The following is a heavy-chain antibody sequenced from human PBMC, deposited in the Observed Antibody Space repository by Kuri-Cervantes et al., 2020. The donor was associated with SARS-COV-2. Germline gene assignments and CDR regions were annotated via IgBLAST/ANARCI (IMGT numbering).Heavy chain of an antibody. D-gene: IGHD3-3*02. CDR1: GFPLSTSGVG. CDR2: IYWDDDK. J-gene: IGHJ4*02. V-gene: IGHV2-5*05. Sequence: SGPTLVKPTQTLTLTCTLSGFPLSTSGVGVGWIRRPPGKALGWLALIYWDDDKRYGPSLKSRLTITKDTSKNQVVLTMTNMDPVDTATYYCAQRPGHFWRGYLDYWGQGTLVTVSS. CDR3: AQRPGHFWRGYLDY.